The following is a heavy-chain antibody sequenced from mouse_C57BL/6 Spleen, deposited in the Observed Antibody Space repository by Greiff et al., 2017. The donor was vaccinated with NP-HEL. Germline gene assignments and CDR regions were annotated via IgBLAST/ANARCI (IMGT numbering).Heavy chain of an antibody. V-gene: IGHV5-17*01. CDR3: ALTTVVPFAY. D-gene: IGHD1-1*01. CDR1: GFTFSDFG. J-gene: IGHJ3*01. CDR2: ISSGSSTI. Sequence: VQLKESGGGLVKPGGSLKLSCAASGFTFSDFGMHWVRPAPEKGLEWVAYISSGSSTIYYADTVKGRFTISRDNAKNTLFLQMTSLRSEDTAMYYCALTTVVPFAYWGQGTLVTVSA.